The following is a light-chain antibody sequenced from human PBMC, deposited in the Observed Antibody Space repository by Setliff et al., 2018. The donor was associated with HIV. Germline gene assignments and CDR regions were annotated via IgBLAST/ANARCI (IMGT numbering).Light chain of an antibody. CDR3: SSYTSSSTWV. CDR1: NSDVGGYNY. Sequence: QSALTQPASVSGSPGQSITISCTGTNSDVGGYNYVSWYQHHPGKAPKLMIYEVSNRPSGVSNRFSGSKSGNTASLTISGLQVEDESDYYCSSYTSSSTWVFGTGTKVTVL. V-gene: IGLV2-14*01. J-gene: IGLJ1*01. CDR2: EVS.